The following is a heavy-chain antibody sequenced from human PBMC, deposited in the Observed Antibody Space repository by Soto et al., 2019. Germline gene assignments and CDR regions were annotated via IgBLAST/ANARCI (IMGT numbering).Heavy chain of an antibody. D-gene: IGHD6-19*01. CDR1: GDSLRGQS. CDR3: AREDSYGWSGESLDV. J-gene: IGHJ6*02. V-gene: IGHV4-34*01. CDR2: LDQSGGT. Sequence: SETLSLTCAVVGDSLRGQSWNWIRQSPGKGLEWIGELDQSGGTNYNPSLKSRAIISDDTSKNQFSPTLTSVTAADTAVYYCAREDSYGWSGESLDVWGQGTTVTVSS.